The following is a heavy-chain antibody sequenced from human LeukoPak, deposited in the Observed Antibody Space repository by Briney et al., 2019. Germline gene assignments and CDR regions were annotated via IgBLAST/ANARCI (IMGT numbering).Heavy chain of an antibody. CDR2: IWYDGSKK. J-gene: IGHJ4*02. Sequence: GGSLRLSCAVSGLSISGNCMHWVRQAPGKGLEWVALIWYDGSKKYYADSVKGRFTISRDNSKTTMYLEMSSLRAEDTAVYYCARDQGTLSITVPGFLDYWGQGTLVTVSS. V-gene: IGHV3-33*01. CDR3: ARDQGTLSITVPGFLDY. D-gene: IGHD6-13*01. CDR1: GLSISGNC.